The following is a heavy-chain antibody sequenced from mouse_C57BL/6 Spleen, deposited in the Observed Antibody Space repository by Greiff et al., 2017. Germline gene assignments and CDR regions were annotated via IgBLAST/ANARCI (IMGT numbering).Heavy chain of an antibody. V-gene: IGHV1-82*01. CDR1: GYAFSSSW. CDR2: IYPGDGDT. J-gene: IGHJ3*01. Sequence: QVQLQQSGPELVKPGASVKISCKASGYAFSSSWMNWVKQRPGKGLEWIGRIYPGDGDTNYNGKFKGKATLTADKSSSTAYMQLSSLTSEDSAVYFCARSYYGSSPCAYGGQGTLVTVSA. D-gene: IGHD1-1*01. CDR3: ARSYYGSSPCAY.